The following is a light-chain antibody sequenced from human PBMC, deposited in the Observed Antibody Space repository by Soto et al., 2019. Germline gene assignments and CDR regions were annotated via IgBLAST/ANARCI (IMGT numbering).Light chain of an antibody. CDR1: QSLSGW. CDR3: QQYGSSPT. Sequence: DIQMTQSPSTLSGSVGDRVTITCRASQSLSGWLAWYQQKSGKAPKLLIHRTSSLESGVPSRFSGSGSGTGFTLTISRLEPEDYAVYYCQQYGSSPTFGQGTKVDI. CDR2: RTS. J-gene: IGKJ1*01. V-gene: IGKV1-5*03.